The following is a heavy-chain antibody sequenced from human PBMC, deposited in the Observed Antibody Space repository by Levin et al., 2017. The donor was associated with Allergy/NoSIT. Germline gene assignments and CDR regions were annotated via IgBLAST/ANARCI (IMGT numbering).Heavy chain of an antibody. CDR3: ARGFSV. CDR2: INHRGST. J-gene: IGHJ3*01. V-gene: IGHV4-34*01. Sequence: ESLKISCAVYGGSFTDYYWSWLRQPPGKGLEWIGEINHRGSTTYNPSFKSRVTISLDTSKNQFSLNLNSVTAADTAVYYCARGFSVWGQGTMVTVSS. CDR1: GGSFTDYY.